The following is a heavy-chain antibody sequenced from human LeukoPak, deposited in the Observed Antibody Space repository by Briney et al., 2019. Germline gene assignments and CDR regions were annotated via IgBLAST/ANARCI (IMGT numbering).Heavy chain of an antibody. Sequence: GGCLRLSCSASGFTFSTYSMTWVRQAPGKGLQWVSAISGSGGDTYYADSVKGRFTISRDNSKNTLYLQMNSLRVEDTAVYYCARGVRTAQSPWSNTRVFDYWGQGVLVTVSS. CDR3: ARGVRTAQSPWSNTRVFDY. CDR1: GFTFSTYS. J-gene: IGHJ4*02. CDR2: ISGSGGDT. V-gene: IGHV3-23*01. D-gene: IGHD3-10*02.